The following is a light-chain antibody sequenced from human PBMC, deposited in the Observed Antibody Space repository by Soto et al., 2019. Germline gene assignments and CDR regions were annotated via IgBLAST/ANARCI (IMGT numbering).Light chain of an antibody. CDR2: AES. Sequence: DVQMTQSPYSLSESGGDRVTITCRASQSISIYLCWYQQKPGKAPKLLIYAESSLQSGVPSRFSGSGSGTDFTLTICILQPEDCSTYCIQASDSTPYTLGQGTKLEIK. CDR3: QASDSTPYT. V-gene: IGKV1-39*01. CDR1: QSISIY. J-gene: IGKJ2*01.